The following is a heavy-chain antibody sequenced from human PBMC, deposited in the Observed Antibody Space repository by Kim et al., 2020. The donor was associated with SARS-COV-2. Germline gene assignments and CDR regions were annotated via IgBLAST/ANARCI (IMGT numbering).Heavy chain of an antibody. CDR3: ARPSSSESSYYGMDV. J-gene: IGHJ6*02. Sequence: ASVKVSCKASGGTFSSYTISWVRQAPGQGLEWMGRIIAILGIANYAQKFQGRVTITADKSTSTAYMELSSLRSEDTAVYYCARPSSSESSYYGMDVWGQGTTVTVSS. D-gene: IGHD6-19*01. V-gene: IGHV1-69*02. CDR2: IIAILGIA. CDR1: GGTFSSYT.